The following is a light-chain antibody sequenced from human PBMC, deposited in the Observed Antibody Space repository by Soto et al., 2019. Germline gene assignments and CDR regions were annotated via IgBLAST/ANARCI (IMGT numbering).Light chain of an antibody. CDR1: SNDVGGYNY. V-gene: IGLV2-14*01. J-gene: IGLJ1*01. CDR3: SSYTSSSTLRV. Sequence: QSALTQPASVSGSPGQSITISCTGTSNDVGGYNYVSWYQQHPGKAPKLMIYDVSNRPSGVSNRFSGSKSGNTASLTISGLQAEDEADYYCSSYTSSSTLRVFGTGTKVTVL. CDR2: DVS.